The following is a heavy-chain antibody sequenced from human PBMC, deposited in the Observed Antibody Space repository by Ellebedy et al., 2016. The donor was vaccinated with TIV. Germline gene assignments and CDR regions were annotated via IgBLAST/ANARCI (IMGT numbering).Heavy chain of an antibody. CDR1: GGSISNYY. D-gene: IGHD6-13*01. V-gene: IGHV4-34*01. Sequence: MPSETLSLTCTVSGGSISNYYWSWIRQPPGKGLEWIGEINHSGSTNYNPSLKSRVTISVDTSKNQFSLKLSSVTAADTAVYYCARVRAAAGMAHFDNWGQGTLVTVSS. J-gene: IGHJ4*02. CDR3: ARVRAAAGMAHFDN. CDR2: INHSGST.